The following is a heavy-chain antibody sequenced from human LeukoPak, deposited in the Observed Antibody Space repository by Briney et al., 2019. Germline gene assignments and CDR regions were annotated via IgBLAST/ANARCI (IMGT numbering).Heavy chain of an antibody. CDR2: INPNSGGT. V-gene: IGHV1-2*02. Sequence: ASVKVSCKASGYTFTGYYMHWVRQAPGQGLEWMGWINPNSGGTNYAQKFQGRVTMTRDTSISTAYMELSRLRSDDTAVYYCARVARYSSTNLGYYMDVWGKGTTVTVSS. D-gene: IGHD6-13*01. CDR3: ARVARYSSTNLGYYMDV. CDR1: GYTFTGYY. J-gene: IGHJ6*03.